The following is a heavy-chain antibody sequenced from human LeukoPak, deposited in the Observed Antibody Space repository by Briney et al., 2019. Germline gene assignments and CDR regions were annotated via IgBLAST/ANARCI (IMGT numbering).Heavy chain of an antibody. V-gene: IGHV3-33*01. CDR3: ARDGREYSDYGMGV. J-gene: IGHJ6*02. CDR2: IWYDGFNK. CDR1: GFTFSSYV. D-gene: IGHD2/OR15-2a*01. Sequence: PGGSLRLSCAASGFTFSSYVMHWVRQAPGKGLEWVAVIWYDGFNKYYADSVKGRFTISRDNSKNTLYLQMNSLKAEDTAVYFCARDGREYSDYGMGVWGQGTTVIVSS.